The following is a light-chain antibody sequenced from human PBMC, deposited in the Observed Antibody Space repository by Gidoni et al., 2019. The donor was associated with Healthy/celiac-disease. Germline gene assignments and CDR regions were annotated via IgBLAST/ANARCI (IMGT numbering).Light chain of an antibody. CDR3: QQRSNWPLLT. CDR1: QSVSSY. V-gene: IGKV3-11*01. Sequence: EIVLTQSPATLSLSPGERATLSCRASQSVSSYLAWYQQKPSQAPRLLIYDASNRATGIPAMFSGSGSGTDFTLTISSLEPEDFAVYYCQQRSNWPLLTFXGXTKVEIK. CDR2: DAS. J-gene: IGKJ4*01.